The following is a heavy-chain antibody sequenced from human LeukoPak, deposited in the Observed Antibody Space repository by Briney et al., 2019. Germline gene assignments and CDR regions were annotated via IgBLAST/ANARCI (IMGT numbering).Heavy chain of an antibody. J-gene: IGHJ5*02. D-gene: IGHD6-13*01. V-gene: IGHV4-34*01. Sequence: SETLSLTCAVYGGSFSGYYWSWIRQPPGKGLEWIGEINHSGSTNYNPSIKSRVAISVDTSKNQFSLNLTSVTAADTAVYYCARLYIRGYSRSTNYNWFDPWGQGTLVTVSS. CDR2: INHSGST. CDR3: ARLYIRGYSRSTNYNWFDP. CDR1: GGSFSGYY.